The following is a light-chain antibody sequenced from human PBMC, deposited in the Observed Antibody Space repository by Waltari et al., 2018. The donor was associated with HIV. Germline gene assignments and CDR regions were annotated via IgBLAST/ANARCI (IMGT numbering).Light chain of an antibody. J-gene: IGLJ2*01. CDR1: TSNIGADYD. V-gene: IGLV1-40*01. CDR2: GNK. CDR3: QSYDITLSASVV. Sequence: QSVLTQPPSVSGAPGQRVTISCTGSTSNIGADYDVHWYQQIPGTAPKLLTSGNKNWPSGVPDRFSASKSGTSASLTITGLHAEDEADYFCQSYDITLSASVVFGGGTKLTVL.